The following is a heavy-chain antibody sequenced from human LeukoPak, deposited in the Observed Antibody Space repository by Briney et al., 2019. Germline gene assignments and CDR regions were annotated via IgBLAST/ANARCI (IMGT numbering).Heavy chain of an antibody. CDR3: ARCVRADSSSSCYFDY. V-gene: IGHV5-51*03. CDR1: GYSFTRYW. CDR2: IFPDNSDT. J-gene: IGHJ4*02. D-gene: IGHD6-6*01. Sequence: KPGESLKISCKGSGYSFTRYWIGWVRQMPGKGLEWMGIIFPDNSDTRDSPSFQGQVTISADKSISTAYLQWSSLKASDTAMYYCARCVRADSSSSCYFDYWGQGTLVTVSS.